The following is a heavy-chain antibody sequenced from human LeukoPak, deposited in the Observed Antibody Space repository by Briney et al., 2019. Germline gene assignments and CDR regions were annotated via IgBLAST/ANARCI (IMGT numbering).Heavy chain of an antibody. V-gene: IGHV6-1*01. J-gene: IGHJ4*02. CDR3: ARDNSRLTMVRVLDY. D-gene: IGHD3-10*01. CDR2: TYYRSKWYN. Sequence: SQTLSLTCAISGDSVSSGSTAWNWIRQSPSRGLEWLGRTYYRSKWYNDCAVPVKSRITINPDTSKNQFSLQLNSVTPEDTAVYYCARDNSRLTMVRVLDYWGQGTRVTVSS. CDR1: GDSVSSGSTA.